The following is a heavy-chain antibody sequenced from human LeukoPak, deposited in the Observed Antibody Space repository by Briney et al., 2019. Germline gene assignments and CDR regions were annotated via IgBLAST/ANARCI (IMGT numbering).Heavy chain of an antibody. Sequence: ASVKVSCKASGYTFTSYYMHWVRQAPGQGLEWMGIINPSGGSTSYAQKFQGRVTMTRDMSTSTVYMELSSLRSEDTAVYYCASGVNEYRYGFGWGQGCLVTVSS. CDR3: ASGVNEYRYGFG. CDR1: GYTFTSYY. CDR2: INPSGGST. D-gene: IGHD5-18*01. V-gene: IGHV1-46*01. J-gene: IGHJ4*02.